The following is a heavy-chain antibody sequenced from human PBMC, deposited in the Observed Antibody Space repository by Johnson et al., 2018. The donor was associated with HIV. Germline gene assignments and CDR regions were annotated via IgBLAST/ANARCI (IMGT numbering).Heavy chain of an antibody. CDR1: GFTFSSYA. CDR2: INCNGGST. Sequence: VQLVESGGGLVQPGGSLRLSCAASGFTFSSYAMSWVRQAPGKGLEWVSCINCNGGSTGYADSVKGRFTISRDNAKNSLYLQMNSLRAEDTAVYYCAREMGWEDAFDLWGQGTMVTVSS. D-gene: IGHD6-19*01. J-gene: IGHJ3*01. V-gene: IGHV3-20*04. CDR3: AREMGWEDAFDL.